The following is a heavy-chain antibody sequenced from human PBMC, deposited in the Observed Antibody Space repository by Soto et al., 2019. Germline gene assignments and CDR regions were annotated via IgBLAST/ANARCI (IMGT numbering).Heavy chain of an antibody. CDR3: ARNLGGPNDAFDI. J-gene: IGHJ3*02. D-gene: IGHD2-15*01. CDR2: IIPIFGTA. CDR1: GGTFSSYA. Sequence: SVKVSCKASGGTFSSYAISWVRQAPGQGLEWMGGIIPIFGTANYAQKFQGRVTITADESTSTAYMELSSLRSEDTAVYYCARNLGGPNDAFDIWGQGTMVTVSS. V-gene: IGHV1-69*13.